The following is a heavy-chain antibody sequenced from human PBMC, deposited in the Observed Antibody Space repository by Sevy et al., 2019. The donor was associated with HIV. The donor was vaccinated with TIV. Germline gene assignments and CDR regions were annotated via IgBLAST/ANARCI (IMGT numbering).Heavy chain of an antibody. CDR1: GFTFSNAW. CDR3: TTQSAYSRMDV. Sequence: GGSLRLSCAASGFTFSNAWMSWVRQAPGKGLEWVGRIKSKTDGGTTDYAAPVKGRFTISRDDSKNTLYLKMNSLKTEDTAVYYCTTQSAYSRMDVWGQGTTVTVSS. V-gene: IGHV3-15*01. CDR2: IKSKTDGGTT. J-gene: IGHJ6*02. D-gene: IGHD5-18*01.